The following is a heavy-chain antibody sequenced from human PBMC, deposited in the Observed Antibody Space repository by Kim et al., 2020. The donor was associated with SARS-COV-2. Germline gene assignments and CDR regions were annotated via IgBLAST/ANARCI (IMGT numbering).Heavy chain of an antibody. Sequence: AASVKGRFTISRDNTKNTAYLQMNSLRTDDTAVYYCARIRVIDCFHCLGPWGQGTLVTVSS. CDR3: ARIRVIDCFHCLGP. D-gene: IGHD2-21*02. V-gene: IGHV3-73*01. J-gene: IGHJ4*03.